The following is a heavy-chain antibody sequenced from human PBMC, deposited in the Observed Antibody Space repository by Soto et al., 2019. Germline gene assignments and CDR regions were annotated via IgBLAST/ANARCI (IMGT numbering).Heavy chain of an antibody. CDR2: TYYRSKWFN. J-gene: IGHJ4*02. Sequence: SQTLSLTCAISGDSVSSNSAAWNWIRQSPSRGLEWLGRTYYRSKWFNDHAISVKSRIAINPDTSKNHFSLQLNSVTPEDTAVYYCARDRITIFGVSRLYFDYWGQGTLVTVSS. CDR1: GDSVSSNSAA. V-gene: IGHV6-1*01. CDR3: ARDRITIFGVSRLYFDY. D-gene: IGHD3-3*01.